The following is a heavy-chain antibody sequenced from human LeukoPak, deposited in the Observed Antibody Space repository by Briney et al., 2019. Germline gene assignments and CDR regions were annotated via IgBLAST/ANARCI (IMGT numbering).Heavy chain of an antibody. Sequence: SETLSLTCTVSGHSISSGYYWGWIRQPPGKGLEWIGSIYHSGSTYYNPSLKSRVTISVDTSKNQFSLKLSSVTAADTAVYYCARETTRDRFMDVWGKGTTVTVSS. CDR1: GHSISSGYY. D-gene: IGHD4-17*01. J-gene: IGHJ6*03. CDR3: ARETTRDRFMDV. V-gene: IGHV4-38-2*02. CDR2: IYHSGST.